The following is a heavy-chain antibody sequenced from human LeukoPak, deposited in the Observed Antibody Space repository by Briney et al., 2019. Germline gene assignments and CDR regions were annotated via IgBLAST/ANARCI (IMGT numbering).Heavy chain of an antibody. J-gene: IGHJ4*02. V-gene: IGHV3-33*06. Sequence: TGRSLRLSCAASGFTFSSYGMHWVRQAPGKGLEWVAVIWYDGSNKYYAVSVKGRFTISRDNSKNTLYLQMNSRRAEDTAVYYCAKDLAAGDAYYFDYWGQGTLVTAST. CDR1: GFTFSSYG. D-gene: IGHD6-13*01. CDR2: IWYDGSNK. CDR3: AKDLAAGDAYYFDY.